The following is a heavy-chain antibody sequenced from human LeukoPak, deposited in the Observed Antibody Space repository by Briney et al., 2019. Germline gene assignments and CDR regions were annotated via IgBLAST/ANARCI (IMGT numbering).Heavy chain of an antibody. V-gene: IGHV3-23*01. Sequence: GGSLLLSCAASGFTFSTYAMSWGRQAPGKGLEWVSAITGSADRTHYADSVKGRFTISRDNSKNIVYLQMNSLRAKDTAAYFCARPQVVVLNPFDYWGQGTLVTVSS. CDR2: ITGSADRT. D-gene: IGHD3-10*01. CDR3: ARPQVVVLNPFDY. J-gene: IGHJ4*02. CDR1: GFTFSTYA.